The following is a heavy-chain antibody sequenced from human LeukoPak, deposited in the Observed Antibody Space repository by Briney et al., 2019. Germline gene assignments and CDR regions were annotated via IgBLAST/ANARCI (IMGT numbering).Heavy chain of an antibody. J-gene: IGHJ4*02. V-gene: IGHV3-21*01. Sequence: GGSLRLSCGASGFTFSSYSMNWVRQAPGKGLEWVSFISSSRSYIYYADSVKGRFTISRDNAKNSLYLQMNSLRAEDTAVYYCARFIAAPYYFDYWGRGTLVTVSS. CDR1: GFTFSSYS. CDR2: ISSSRSYI. CDR3: ARFIAAPYYFDY. D-gene: IGHD6-13*01.